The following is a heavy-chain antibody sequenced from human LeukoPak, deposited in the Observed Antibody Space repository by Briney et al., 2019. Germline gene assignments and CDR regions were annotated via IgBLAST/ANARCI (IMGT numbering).Heavy chain of an antibody. CDR3: ASSKVIRGYSYGYAADY. CDR1: GGTFSSYA. CDR2: IIPILGIA. J-gene: IGHJ4*02. Sequence: SVKVSCKASGGTFSSYAISWVRQAPGQGLEWMGRIIPILGIANYAQKFQGRVTINADKSTSTAYMELSSLRSEDTAVYYCASSKVIRGYSYGYAADYWGQGTLVTVSS. V-gene: IGHV1-69*04. D-gene: IGHD5-18*01.